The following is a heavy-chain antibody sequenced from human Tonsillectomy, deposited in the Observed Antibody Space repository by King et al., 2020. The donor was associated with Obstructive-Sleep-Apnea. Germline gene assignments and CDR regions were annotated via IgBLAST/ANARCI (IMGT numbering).Heavy chain of an antibody. CDR3: ARQGLPDAFDI. Sequence: QLVQSGAEVKKPGESLKISCSISGYSFTDYWIAWVRQMPGKGLEWMGIIYPGDSDTTYSPSFQGQVTISADRSISTAYLQWRSLKASDTAMYFCARQGLPDAFDIWGQGTMVTVSS. J-gene: IGHJ3*02. V-gene: IGHV5-51*01. CDR1: GYSFTDYW. CDR2: IYPGDSDT.